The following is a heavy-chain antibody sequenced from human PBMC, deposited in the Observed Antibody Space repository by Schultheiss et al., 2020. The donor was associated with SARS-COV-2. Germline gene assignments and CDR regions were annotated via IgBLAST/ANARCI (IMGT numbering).Heavy chain of an antibody. J-gene: IGHJ6*02. V-gene: IGHV3-21*01. Sequence: GESLKISCAAPDFPFSTYSMNWVRQAPGKGLEWVSSISISSTYIYYADSVKGRFTISRDNAKNSMYLQMNSLRAEDTAVYYCAREYYYYGMDVWGQGTTVTVSS. CDR3: AREYYYYGMDV. CDR1: DFPFSTYS. CDR2: ISISSTYI.